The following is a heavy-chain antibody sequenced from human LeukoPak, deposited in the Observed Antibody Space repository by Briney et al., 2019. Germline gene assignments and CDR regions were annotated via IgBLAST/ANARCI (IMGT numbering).Heavy chain of an antibody. CDR1: GFTFDDYA. V-gene: IGHV3-43D*04. J-gene: IGHJ4*02. CDR2: ISWDGDTT. D-gene: IGHD4-17*01. CDR3: AKDSSYGDNEGNLDS. Sequence: PGGFLRLSCAASGFTFDDYAMHWVRQAPGKGLEWVSLISWDGDTTYYADSVKGRFTISRDNNKNSLYLQMNSLRAEDTALYYCAKDSSYGDNEGNLDSRGPGTLVTVSS.